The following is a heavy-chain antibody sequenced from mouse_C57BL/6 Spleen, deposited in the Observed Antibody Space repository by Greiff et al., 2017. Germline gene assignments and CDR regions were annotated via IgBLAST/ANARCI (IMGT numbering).Heavy chain of an antibody. CDR3: ARGDYGSSPWYFDV. D-gene: IGHD1-1*01. CDR1: GYSITSGYY. J-gene: IGHJ1*03. V-gene: IGHV3-6*01. CDR2: ISYDGSN. Sequence: EVQVVESGPGLVKPSQSLSLTCSVTGYSITSGYYWNWIRQFPGNKLEWMGYISYDGSNNYNPSLKNRISITRDTSKNQFFLKLNSVTTEDTATYYCARGDYGSSPWYFDVWGTGTTVTVSS.